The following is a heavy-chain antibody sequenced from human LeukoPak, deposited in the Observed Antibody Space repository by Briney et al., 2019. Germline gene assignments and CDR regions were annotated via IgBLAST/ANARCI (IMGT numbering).Heavy chain of an antibody. Sequence: SVKVSCKASGGTFSSYAISWVRQAPGQGLEWMGRIIPILGIANYAQKFQGRVTITADKSTSTAYMELSSLRSEDTAVYYCARGGSDSSGYYLDYWGQGTLVTVSS. CDR1: GGTFSSYA. CDR3: ARGGSDSSGYYLDY. CDR2: IIPILGIA. J-gene: IGHJ4*02. V-gene: IGHV1-69*04. D-gene: IGHD3-22*01.